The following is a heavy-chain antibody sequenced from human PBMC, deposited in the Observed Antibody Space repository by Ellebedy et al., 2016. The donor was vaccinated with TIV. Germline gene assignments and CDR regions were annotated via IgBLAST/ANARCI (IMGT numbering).Heavy chain of an antibody. CDR3: ARLGLGRDAFDI. CDR1: GFTFSRYW. Sequence: GGSLRLSCAASGFTFSRYWMHWVRHAPGKGLVWVSRIYNDGSSTSYADSVKGRFTISRDNAKNTLYLQMNSLRAEDTAVYYCARLGLGRDAFDIWGQGTMATVSS. V-gene: IGHV3-74*01. J-gene: IGHJ3*02. D-gene: IGHD3-10*01. CDR2: IYNDGSST.